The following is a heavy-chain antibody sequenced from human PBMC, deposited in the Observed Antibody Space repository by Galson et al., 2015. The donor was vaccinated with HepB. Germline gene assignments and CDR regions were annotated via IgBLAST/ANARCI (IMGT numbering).Heavy chain of an antibody. D-gene: IGHD1-1*01. Sequence: SGAEVKKPGESLKISCNGSGYTFPIYWIAWVRQMPGKGLEWMGIIYPGDSDTRYNPSLQGQVTISADKSVSSAYLQWSSLKASDTAMYYCARRAGTYFDFWGQGTLVTVSS. V-gene: IGHV5-51*01. CDR3: ARRAGTYFDF. CDR2: IYPGDSDT. J-gene: IGHJ4*02. CDR1: GYTFPIYW.